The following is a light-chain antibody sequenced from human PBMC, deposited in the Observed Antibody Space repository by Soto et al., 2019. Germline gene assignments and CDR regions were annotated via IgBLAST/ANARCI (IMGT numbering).Light chain of an antibody. Sequence: DIQMTQSPSSLSASVGDRVTITCRASQGISTYLAWYQQKPGKVPKLLIYAASTLQSGVPSRFGGSGSGTDFTLTISSLQPEDVATYYCQKYNSVPLTFGGGTKVEIK. V-gene: IGKV1-27*01. CDR1: QGISTY. CDR2: AAS. CDR3: QKYNSVPLT. J-gene: IGKJ4*01.